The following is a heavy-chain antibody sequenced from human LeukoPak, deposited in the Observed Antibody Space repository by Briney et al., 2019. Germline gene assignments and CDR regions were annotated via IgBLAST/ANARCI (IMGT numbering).Heavy chain of an antibody. CDR2: IYYSGST. CDR3: ARVAGYMVEDYFDY. Sequence: SETLSLTCTVSGGSISSYYWSWIRQPPGKGLEWIGYIYYSGSTNYNPSLKSRVTISVDTSKNQFSLRLSSVTAADTAVYYCARVAGYMVEDYFDYWGQGTLVTVSS. V-gene: IGHV4-59*01. CDR1: GGSISSYY. J-gene: IGHJ4*02. D-gene: IGHD6-13*01.